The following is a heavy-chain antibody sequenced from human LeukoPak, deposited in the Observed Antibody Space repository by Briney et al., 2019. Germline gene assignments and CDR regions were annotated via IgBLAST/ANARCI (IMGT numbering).Heavy chain of an antibody. CDR3: ARTRTDYYGSGRRWFDP. CDR2: INAGNGNT. V-gene: IGHV1-3*01. Sequence: ASVKVSCKASGYTFTSYAMHWVRQAPGQRLEWMGWINAGNGNTKYSQKFQGRVTITRDTSASTAYMELSSLRSEDTAVYYCARTRTDYYGSGRRWFDPWGQGTLVTVSS. D-gene: IGHD3-10*01. CDR1: GYTFTSYA. J-gene: IGHJ5*02.